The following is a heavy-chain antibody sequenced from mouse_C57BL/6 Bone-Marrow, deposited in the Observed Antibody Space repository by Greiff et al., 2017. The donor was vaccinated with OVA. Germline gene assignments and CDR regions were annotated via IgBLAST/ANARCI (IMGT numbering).Heavy chain of an antibody. Sequence: EVMLVESGGGLVKPGGSLKLSCAASGFTFSDSGMHWVRQAPEKGLEWVAYISSGSSTIYYADTVKGRFTISRDNAKNTLFLQMTSLRSEDTAMYYCARKMDYWGQGTSVTVSS. J-gene: IGHJ4*01. CDR2: ISSGSSTI. CDR1: GFTFSDSG. CDR3: ARKMDY. V-gene: IGHV5-17*01.